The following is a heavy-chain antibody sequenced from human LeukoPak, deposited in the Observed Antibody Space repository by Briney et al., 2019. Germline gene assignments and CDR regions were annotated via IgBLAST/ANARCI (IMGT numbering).Heavy chain of an antibody. D-gene: IGHD3-9*01. CDR3: ARGRSWLGPVYYFDY. J-gene: IGHJ4*02. CDR2: MNPNSGNT. V-gene: IGHV1-8*01. CDR1: GYTFTSYD. Sequence: ASVKVSCKASGYTFTSYDINWVRQATGQGLEWMGWMNPNSGNTGYAQKFQGRITMTRNTSISTAYMELSSLRSEDTAVYYCARGRSWLGPVYYFDYWGQGTLVTVSS.